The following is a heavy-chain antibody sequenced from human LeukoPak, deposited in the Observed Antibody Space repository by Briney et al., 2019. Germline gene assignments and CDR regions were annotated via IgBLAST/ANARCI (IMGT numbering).Heavy chain of an antibody. Sequence: ASVKVSCKASGYTFTGYYIHWVRQAPGQGLEWMGWINPNSGVTHYAQKFQGRVTMTRDTSISTAYMEMSSLRSDDTAVYYCATLRVTTFDWGQGTLVTVSS. CDR1: GYTFTGYY. CDR3: ATLRVTTFD. V-gene: IGHV1-2*02. D-gene: IGHD4-17*01. CDR2: INPNSGVT. J-gene: IGHJ4*02.